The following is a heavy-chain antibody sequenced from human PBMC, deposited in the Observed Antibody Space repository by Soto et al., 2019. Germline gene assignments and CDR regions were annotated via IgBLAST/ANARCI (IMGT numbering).Heavy chain of an antibody. J-gene: IGHJ6*02. V-gene: IGHV3-48*02. CDR3: ARVCKGDLLYGSGSYYGMDV. CDR1: GFTFSSYS. D-gene: IGHD3-10*01. CDR2: ISSSSSTI. Sequence: GGSLRLSCAASGFTFSSYSMNWVRQAPGKGLEWVSYISSSSSTIYYADSVKGRFTISRDNAKNSLYLQMNSLRDEDTAVYYCARVCKGDLLYGSGSYYGMDVWGQGTTVTVSS.